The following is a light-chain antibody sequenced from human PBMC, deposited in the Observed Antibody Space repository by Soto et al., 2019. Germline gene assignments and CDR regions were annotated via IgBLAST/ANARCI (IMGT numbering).Light chain of an antibody. CDR3: QQSYTTPLT. J-gene: IGKJ4*01. Sequence: DIQMTQSPYSLSASVGDRVTITCRASQSISSYFNWYQQKPGKAPELLIYAASRLQSGVPSRFSGSGSGTDFTLTISSLQPEDFATYYCQQSYTTPLTFGGGTKVEIK. V-gene: IGKV1-39*01. CDR2: AAS. CDR1: QSISSY.